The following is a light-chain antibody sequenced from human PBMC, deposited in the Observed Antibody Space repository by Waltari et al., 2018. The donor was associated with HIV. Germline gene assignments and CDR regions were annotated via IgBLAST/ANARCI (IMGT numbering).Light chain of an antibody. CDR1: SSDVGSYTL. CDR3: CSYVGWSTILYV. V-gene: IGLV2-23*02. J-gene: IGLJ1*01. Sequence: QSALTQPASVSGSPGQSITIPCTGTSSDVGSYTLVSWYQQHPGKAPKLMIYEVSKRPSGVSNRFSGSKSGNTASLTISGLQAEDEADYYCCSYVGWSTILYVFGTGTKVTVL. CDR2: EVS.